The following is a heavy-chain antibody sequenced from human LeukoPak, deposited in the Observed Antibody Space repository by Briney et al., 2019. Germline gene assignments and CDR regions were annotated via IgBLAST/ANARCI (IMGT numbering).Heavy chain of an antibody. CDR3: ARTNYFDY. CDR2: ISYAGSET. J-gene: IGHJ4*02. V-gene: IGHV3-30*04. Sequence: QTGGSLRLSCAASGFTFRNYAMHWVRQAPGKGLEWVAVISYAGSETYYADSVKGRFTISRDNSKNTLYLQMNSLRAEDTAVYYCARTNYFDYWGQGTLVTVSS. CDR1: GFTFRNYA.